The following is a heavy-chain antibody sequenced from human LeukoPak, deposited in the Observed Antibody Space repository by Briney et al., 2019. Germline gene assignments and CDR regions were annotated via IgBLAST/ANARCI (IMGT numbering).Heavy chain of an antibody. D-gene: IGHD3-22*01. CDR2: IKQDGSEK. CDR3: ARDGYYDSSPIDS. J-gene: IGHJ4*02. CDR1: GGTFSSYW. V-gene: IGHV3-7*04. Sequence: GGSLRLSCAASGGTFSSYWMSGVRQAPGKGLELVANIKQDGSEKYYVDSVKGRFTISRDNAKNSLYLQMNSRRAEDTAVYYCARDGYYDSSPIDSWGQGTLVTVSS.